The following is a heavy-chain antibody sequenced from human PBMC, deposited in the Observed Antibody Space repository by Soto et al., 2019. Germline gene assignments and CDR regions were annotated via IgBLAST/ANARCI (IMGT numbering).Heavy chain of an antibody. CDR2: IFHSGST. D-gene: IGHD6-13*01. V-gene: IGHV4-31*03. CDR3: ARAFPAAGDSIYYFDY. CDR1: GGSISSGGYY. Sequence: SETLSLTCTVSGGSISSGGYYWSWIRQHPGKGLEWIGYIFHSGSTYYNPSLKSRVTVSVDTSKNQFSLKLSSVTAADTAVYYCARAFPAAGDSIYYFDYWGQGTLVTVSS. J-gene: IGHJ4*02.